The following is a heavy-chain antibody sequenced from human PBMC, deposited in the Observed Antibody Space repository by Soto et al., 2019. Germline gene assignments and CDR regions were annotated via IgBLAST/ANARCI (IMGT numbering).Heavy chain of an antibody. J-gene: IGHJ6*02. D-gene: IGHD2-15*01. CDR3: ARGDREDIAVVIGVRPGEYGVDV. CDR1: GFTFRSYA. Sequence: GWSLRLSCAASGFTFRSYAMHWVRQAPGKGLECVAVISHDGSNKFYRDYVKGRFTISRDNSKNTLYLQINSLRYEDTAVYYCARGDREDIAVVIGVRPGEYGVDVWGQGTTVTVSS. CDR2: ISHDGSNK. V-gene: IGHV3-30-3*01.